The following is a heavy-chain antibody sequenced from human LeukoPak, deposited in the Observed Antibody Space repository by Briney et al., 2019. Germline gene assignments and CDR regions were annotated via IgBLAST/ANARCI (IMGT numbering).Heavy chain of an antibody. D-gene: IGHD2-15*01. CDR1: GGSISSYY. V-gene: IGHV4-59*01. CDR3: AKAQAVAATHYWFDP. Sequence: SETLSLTCTVSGGSISSYYWSWIRQPPGKGLEWIGNVFYSGSTNYNPSLKSRVTISVDTSKNQFSLKMTSVTAADTAVYYCAKAQAVAATHYWFDPWGQGTLVTVSS. CDR2: VFYSGST. J-gene: IGHJ5*02.